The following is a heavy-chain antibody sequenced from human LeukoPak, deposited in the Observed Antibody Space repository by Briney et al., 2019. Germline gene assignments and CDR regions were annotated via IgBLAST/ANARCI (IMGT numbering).Heavy chain of an antibody. Sequence: GGSLRLSCAASGFTFSSYWMSWVRQAPGKGLEWVANIKQDGSEKYYVDSVKGRFTISRDNAKNSLYLQMNSLRAEDTAVYYCARVVPDDIVVVPAAPDYFDYWGQGTLVTVSS. CDR2: IKQDGSEK. V-gene: IGHV3-7*01. CDR1: GFTFSSYW. CDR3: ARVVPDDIVVVPAAPDYFDY. D-gene: IGHD2-2*01. J-gene: IGHJ4*02.